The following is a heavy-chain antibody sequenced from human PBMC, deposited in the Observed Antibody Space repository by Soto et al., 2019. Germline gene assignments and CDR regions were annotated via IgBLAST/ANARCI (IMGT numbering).Heavy chain of an antibody. V-gene: IGHV3-53*01. CDR1: GLTVSSNY. CDR3: ARMGQWRVPGDYYYGMDV. Sequence: EVQLVESGGGLIQPGGSLRLSCAASGLTVSSNYMNWVRQAPGKGLEWVSLIYTGGGTYYADSVKSRFTVSRDNSKNTLYLQMNRLRAEDTAVYYCARMGQWRVPGDYYYGMDVWGQGTSVNVSS. D-gene: IGHD6-19*01. J-gene: IGHJ6*02. CDR2: IYTGGGT.